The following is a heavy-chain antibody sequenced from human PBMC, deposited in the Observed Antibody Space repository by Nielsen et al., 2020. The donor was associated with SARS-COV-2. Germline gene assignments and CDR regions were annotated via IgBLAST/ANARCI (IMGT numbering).Heavy chain of an antibody. D-gene: IGHD3-3*01. V-gene: IGHV3-48*03. J-gene: IGHJ6*02. CDR3: ARDLGQTIFGVVIPYYYYGVDV. Sequence: VRQAPGKGLEWVSYISSSGSTIYYADSVKGRFTISRDNAKNSLYLQMNSLRAEDTAVYYCARDLGQTIFGVVIPYYYYGVDVWGQGTTVTVSS. CDR2: ISSSGSTI.